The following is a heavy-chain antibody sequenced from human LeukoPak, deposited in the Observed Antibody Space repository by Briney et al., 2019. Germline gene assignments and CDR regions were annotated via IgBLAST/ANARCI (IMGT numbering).Heavy chain of an antibody. CDR3: ARGRDRSKAGDL. V-gene: IGHV4-34*01. CDR2: IHAHGII. CDR1: GGSCDDYY. J-gene: IGHJ5*02. Sequence: SETLSLTCDGSGGSCDDYYWGWIPQPPGKGLEWIGEIHAHGIIYYHSSLMSRVTISIDTSKTQFSLRLTYVTAADTAFYYCARGRDRSKAGDLWGQGILVTVSS. D-gene: IGHD5-24*01.